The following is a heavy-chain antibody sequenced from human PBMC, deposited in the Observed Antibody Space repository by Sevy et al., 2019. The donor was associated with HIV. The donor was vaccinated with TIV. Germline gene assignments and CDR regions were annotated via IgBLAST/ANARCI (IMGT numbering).Heavy chain of an antibody. D-gene: IGHD6-6*01. J-gene: IGHJ4*02. CDR2: IRYDGSNK. CDR3: AKLPGGYSSSSFDY. Sequence: GGSLRLSCAASGFTFSSYGMHWVRQAPGKGLEWVAFIRYDGSNKYYADSVKGRFTISRDNSKNTLYLQMNSLRAEDTAVYYCAKLPGGYSSSSFDYWGQGTLVTVSS. CDR1: GFTFSSYG. V-gene: IGHV3-30*02.